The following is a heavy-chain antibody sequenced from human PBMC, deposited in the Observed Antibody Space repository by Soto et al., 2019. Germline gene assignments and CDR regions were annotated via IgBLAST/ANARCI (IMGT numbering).Heavy chain of an antibody. D-gene: IGHD2-21*02. CDR2: IYYTGGT. Sequence: SETLFLPCTVSGDSITSFYWSLIRQPPGKGLEWIGYIYYTGGTNYNPSFKSRVTISLDTSKNQFSLQLSSVTAADTAVYYCARSMGGNSRWFQCWGQGTLVTVSS. CDR3: ARSMGGNSRWFQC. CDR1: GDSITSFY. J-gene: IGHJ4*02. V-gene: IGHV4-59*01.